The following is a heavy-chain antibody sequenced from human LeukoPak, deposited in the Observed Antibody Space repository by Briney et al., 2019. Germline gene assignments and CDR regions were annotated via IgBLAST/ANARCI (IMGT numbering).Heavy chain of an antibody. Sequence: PSQTLSLTCTVSGGFISSGSYYWSWIRQPAGKGLERIGYIYYSGSTNYKSSLKSRVTISVDTYKNHFSLKLTSVTAADTAVYYCARGGNSGYDVGTFDNWGQGTLVTVSS. J-gene: IGHJ4*02. V-gene: IGHV4-61*10. CDR2: IYYSGST. D-gene: IGHD5-12*01. CDR3: ARGGNSGYDVGTFDN. CDR1: GGFISSGSYY.